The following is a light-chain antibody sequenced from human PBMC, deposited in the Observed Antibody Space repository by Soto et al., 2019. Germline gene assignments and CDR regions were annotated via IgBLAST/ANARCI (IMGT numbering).Light chain of an antibody. CDR2: DAS. Sequence: DIPMTQSPSSLSASVGDRVTITCQASQDISNYLNWYQQKPGKAPKLLIYDASNLETGVPSRFSGSGSGTDFTFTISSLQPEDIATYYCQQYDNLLEGLTFGGGTKVEIK. CDR3: QQYDNLLEGLT. J-gene: IGKJ4*01. CDR1: QDISNY. V-gene: IGKV1-33*01.